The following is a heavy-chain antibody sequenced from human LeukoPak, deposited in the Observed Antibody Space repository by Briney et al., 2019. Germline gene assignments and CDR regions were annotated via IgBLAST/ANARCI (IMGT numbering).Heavy chain of an antibody. V-gene: IGHV3-23*01. CDR3: AKDLYYYDSSGYYYPLFDY. CDR2: ISGSGGST. Sequence: GGSLRLSCAASGFTFSSYAMSWVRQAPGKGLEWVSAISGSGGSTCYADSVKGRFTISRDNSKNTLYLQMNSLRAEDTAVYYCAKDLYYYDSSGYYYPLFDYWGQGTLVTVSS. D-gene: IGHD3-22*01. J-gene: IGHJ4*02. CDR1: GFTFSSYA.